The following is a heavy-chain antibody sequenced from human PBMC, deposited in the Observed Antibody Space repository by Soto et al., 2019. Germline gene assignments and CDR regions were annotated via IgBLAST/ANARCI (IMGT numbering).Heavy chain of an antibody. CDR1: GGSISSGGYS. CDR3: ARRPYGDYSFDY. J-gene: IGHJ4*02. V-gene: IGHV4-30-2*01. CDR2: IYHSGST. D-gene: IGHD4-17*01. Sequence: SETLSLTCAVSGGSISSGGYSWSWIRQPPGKGLEWIGYIYHSGSTFYNPSLKSRVTISVDTSKNQFSLKLSSVTAVDTAVYYCARRPYGDYSFDYWGQGTLVTVSS.